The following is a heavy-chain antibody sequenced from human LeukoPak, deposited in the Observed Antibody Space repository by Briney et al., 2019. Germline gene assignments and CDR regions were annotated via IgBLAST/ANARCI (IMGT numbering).Heavy chain of an antibody. D-gene: IGHD3-10*01. V-gene: IGHV3-30-3*01. CDR3: ARAFTMVRGPLDY. Sequence: GGSLRLSCAASGFTFSSYAMHWVRQAPGKGLEWVAVISYDGSNKYYADSVKGRFTISRDNPKNTLYLQMNSLRAEDTAVYYCARAFTMVRGPLDYWGQGTLVTVSS. CDR2: ISYDGSNK. J-gene: IGHJ4*02. CDR1: GFTFSSYA.